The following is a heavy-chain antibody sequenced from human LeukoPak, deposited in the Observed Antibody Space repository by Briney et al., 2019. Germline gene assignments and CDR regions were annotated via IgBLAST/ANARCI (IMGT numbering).Heavy chain of an antibody. CDR3: ARVRYYGSGSYYRPYYYYMDV. V-gene: IGHV3-11*04. Sequence: GGSLRLSCAASGFTFSDYYMSWIRQAPGKGLEWVSYISSSGSTIYYADSVKGRFTMSRDNAKNSLYLQMNSLRAEDTAVYYCARVRYYGSGSYYRPYYYYMDVWGKGTTVTVSS. CDR1: GFTFSDYY. J-gene: IGHJ6*03. D-gene: IGHD3-10*01. CDR2: ISSSGSTI.